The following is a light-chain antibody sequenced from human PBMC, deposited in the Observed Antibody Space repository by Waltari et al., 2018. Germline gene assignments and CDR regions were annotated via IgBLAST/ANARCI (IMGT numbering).Light chain of an antibody. Sequence: CRASQSVINNYLNWYQQKPGQAPRLRIHGASSRATGIADRFSGSGSGTDFTLTISRLEPEDFAVYYCQQYDGIVLTFGGGTRVEI. CDR3: QQYDGIVLT. CDR2: GAS. V-gene: IGKV3-20*01. CDR1: QSVINNY. J-gene: IGKJ4*01.